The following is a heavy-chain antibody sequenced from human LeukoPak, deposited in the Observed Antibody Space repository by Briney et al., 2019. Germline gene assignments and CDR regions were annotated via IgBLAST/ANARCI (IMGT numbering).Heavy chain of an antibody. CDR3: ARDRYYYGSGSYVAPYYYYGMDV. J-gene: IGHJ6*04. V-gene: IGHV4-59*01. CDR2: IYYSGST. Sequence: SETLSLTCTVSGGSISSYYWSWIRQPPGKGLEWIWYIYYSGSTNYNPSLKSRVTISVDTSKNQFSLKLSSVTAADTAVYYCARDRYYYGSGSYVAPYYYYGMDVWGKGTTVTVSS. CDR1: GGSISSYY. D-gene: IGHD3-10*01.